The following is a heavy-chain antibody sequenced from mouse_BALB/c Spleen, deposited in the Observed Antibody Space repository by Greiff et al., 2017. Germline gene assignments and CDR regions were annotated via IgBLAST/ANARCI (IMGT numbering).Heavy chain of an antibody. CDR1: GFTFSSYS. Sequence: EVHLVESGGGLVKPGGSLKLSCAASGFTFSSYSMSWVRQTPEKRLEWVASISSGGSTYYPDSVKGRFTISRDNARNILYLQMSSLRSEDTAMYSCARAHYYGSGYYWYFDVWGEGTTVTVSS. J-gene: IGHJ1*01. V-gene: IGHV5-6-5*01. CDR3: ARAHYYGSGYYWYFDV. CDR2: ISSGGST. D-gene: IGHD1-1*01.